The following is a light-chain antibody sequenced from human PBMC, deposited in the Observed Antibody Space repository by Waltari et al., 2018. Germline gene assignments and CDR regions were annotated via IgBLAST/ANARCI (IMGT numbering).Light chain of an antibody. CDR1: QGIGGY. Sequence: DIPMSQSPSSLSASVGDRVTIPCRASQGIGGYLNWYEQKPGKAPKFLRFYAKNLASGAPSRFSGSGSGTEFILTINSLQPEDFATYDGQKGNGYPWTFGQGTKVENK. V-gene: IGKV1-39*01. CDR2: YAK. J-gene: IGKJ1*01. CDR3: QKGNGYPWT.